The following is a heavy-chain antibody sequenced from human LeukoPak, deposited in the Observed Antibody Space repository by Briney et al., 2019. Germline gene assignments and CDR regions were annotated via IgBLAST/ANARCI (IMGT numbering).Heavy chain of an antibody. J-gene: IGHJ4*02. Sequence: GGSLRLSCATSGFTFSSYGINWVRQAPGKGLEWISYISSSSNTIYYADFVKGRFTISRDNAKNSLYLQINSLRAEDMAVYYCVRSGGPWFGDNFDYWGQGTLVTVSS. D-gene: IGHD3-10*01. CDR3: VRSGGPWFGDNFDY. CDR1: GFTFSSYG. CDR2: ISSSSNTI. V-gene: IGHV3-48*01.